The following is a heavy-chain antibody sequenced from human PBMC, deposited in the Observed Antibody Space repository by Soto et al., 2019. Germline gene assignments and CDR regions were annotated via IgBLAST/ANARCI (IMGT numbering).Heavy chain of an antibody. D-gene: IGHD3-10*01. V-gene: IGHV3-7*01. Sequence: GESLKISCAASGFTFSSYWMSWVRQAPGKGLEWVANIKQDGSEKYYVDSVKGRFTISRDNAKNSLYLQMNSLRAEDTAVYYCARGGDYYGSGSSTKDYYYGMDVWGQGTTVTFSS. CDR3: ARGGDYYGSGSSTKDYYYGMDV. J-gene: IGHJ6*02. CDR2: IKQDGSEK. CDR1: GFTFSSYW.